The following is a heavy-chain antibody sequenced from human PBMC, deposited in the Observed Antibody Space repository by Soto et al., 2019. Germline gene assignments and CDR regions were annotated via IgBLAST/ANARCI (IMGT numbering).Heavy chain of an antibody. CDR1: GFTFSSYA. Sequence: EVQLLESGGGLVQPGGSLRLSCAAYGFTFSSYAMSWVRQAPGKGLEWVSAISGSGGSTYYADSVKGRFTISRDNSKNTLYLQMNSLRAEDTAVYYCAKGGSGYDDYYYYMDVWGKGTTVTVSS. J-gene: IGHJ6*03. CDR2: ISGSGGST. CDR3: AKGGSGYDDYYYYMDV. V-gene: IGHV3-23*01. D-gene: IGHD5-12*01.